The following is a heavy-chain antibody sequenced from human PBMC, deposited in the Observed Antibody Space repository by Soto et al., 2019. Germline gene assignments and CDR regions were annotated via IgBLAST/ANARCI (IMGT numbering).Heavy chain of an antibody. J-gene: IGHJ4*02. V-gene: IGHV3-30*18. Sequence: GGSLRLSCAASEFTISSNYMSWVRQAPGKGLEWVAVVSHDGRNTHYADSVKGRFTISRDSSKNTVSLEMTSLRAEDTAVYYCAKGGRQWLVTSDFNYWGQGALVTVS. D-gene: IGHD6-19*01. CDR1: EFTISSNY. CDR3: AKGGRQWLVTSDFNY. CDR2: VSHDGRNT.